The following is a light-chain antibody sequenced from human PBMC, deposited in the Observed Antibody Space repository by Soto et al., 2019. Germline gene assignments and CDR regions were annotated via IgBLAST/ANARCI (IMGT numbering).Light chain of an antibody. CDR3: CSYAGSSTVGV. V-gene: IGLV2-23*02. CDR1: RSDVGSYNL. J-gene: IGLJ3*02. Sequence: QSVLTQPASVSGSPGQSITISCTGTRSDVGSYNLVSWYQQHPGKAPKLMIYEVSKRPSGVSNRFSGSKSGNTASLTISGLQAEDEADYYCCSYAGSSTVGVFGGGTKLTVL. CDR2: EVS.